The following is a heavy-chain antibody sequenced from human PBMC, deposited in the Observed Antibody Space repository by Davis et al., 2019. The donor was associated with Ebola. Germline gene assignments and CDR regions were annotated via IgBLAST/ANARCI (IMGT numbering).Heavy chain of an antibody. V-gene: IGHV1-69*13. J-gene: IGHJ4*02. CDR1: GGTFTTYA. CDR2: IIPIFGSA. CDR3: AAALPRYCTDDTCPDYFDF. Sequence: SVTVSCKASGGTFTTYAISWVRQAPGQGLEWKGGIIPIFGSANYAQKFQDRVTITAAESTSTVYMELNSLRSEDTAVFYCAAALPRYCTDDTCPDYFDFWGQGTPVTVSS. D-gene: IGHD2-8*01.